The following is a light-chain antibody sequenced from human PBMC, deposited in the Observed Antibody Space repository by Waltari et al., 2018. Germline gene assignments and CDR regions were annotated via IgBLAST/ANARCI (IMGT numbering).Light chain of an antibody. CDR3: QQRSNWWT. V-gene: IGKV3-11*01. CDR2: DAS. CDR1: QSISTY. Sequence: EIVLTQSPDTLSLSPGERVTLSCRASQSISTYLAWYQQRPGQAPRPLIYDASNRATGIPARFSGSGSGTDFTLTISSLEPEDFAVYYCQQRSNWWTFGQGTKVEIK. J-gene: IGKJ1*01.